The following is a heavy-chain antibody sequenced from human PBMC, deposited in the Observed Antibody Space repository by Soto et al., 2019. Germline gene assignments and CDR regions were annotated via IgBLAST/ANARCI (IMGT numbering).Heavy chain of an antibody. Sequence: QVQLQQWGAGLLKPSETLSLTCAVYGGSFSGYYWSWIRQPPGKGLEWIGEINHSGSTNYNPSLKSRVTISVDTSKNQFSLKLSSVTAADTAVYYCARSPVAGSFDYWGQGTLVTVSS. D-gene: IGHD6-19*01. V-gene: IGHV4-34*01. J-gene: IGHJ4*02. CDR1: GGSFSGYY. CDR2: INHSGST. CDR3: ARSPVAGSFDY.